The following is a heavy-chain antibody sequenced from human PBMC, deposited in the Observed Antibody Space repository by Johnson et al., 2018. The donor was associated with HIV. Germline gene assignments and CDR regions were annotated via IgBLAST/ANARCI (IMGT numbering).Heavy chain of an antibody. D-gene: IGHD6-13*01. CDR3: ARVLESKVAAGSWAFEI. J-gene: IGHJ3*02. CDR2: ISYDGSTK. V-gene: IGHV3-30*03. Sequence: QVQLVESGGGVVQPGRSLRLSCAASGFTFSSYGMHWVRQAPGKGLEWVAVISYDGSTKYYSDSVNGRFTISRDNSKNTLYLQMNSLTTEDMAVYYCARVLESKVAAGSWAFEIWGQGTMVTVSS. CDR1: GFTFSSYG.